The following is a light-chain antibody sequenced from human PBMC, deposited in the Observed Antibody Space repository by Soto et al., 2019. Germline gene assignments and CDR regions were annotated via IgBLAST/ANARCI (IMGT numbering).Light chain of an antibody. J-gene: IGKJ5*01. Sequence: EIILPQIPNTPSLSPVEISTLYCRSSQTVSSNYLAWCQQIPGQAPRLLIYGASTRAAGIPDRFSGSGSGTDFTLTITRLEPEDSAVYFCQQYTGTPTTFGQGTRLGL. CDR2: GAS. CDR1: QTVSSNY. CDR3: QQYTGTPTT. V-gene: IGKV3-20*01.